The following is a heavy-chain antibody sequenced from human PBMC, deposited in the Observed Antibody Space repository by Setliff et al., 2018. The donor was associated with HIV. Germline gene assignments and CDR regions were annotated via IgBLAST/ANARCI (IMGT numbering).Heavy chain of an antibody. D-gene: IGHD5-12*01. CDR3: ARQPLYNDYDWRSFYFDY. J-gene: IGHJ4*02. CDR2: MYHTGST. V-gene: IGHV4-38-2*01. CDR1: GYSISSGCY. Sequence: SETLSLTCAVSGYSISSGCYWGWIRQPPGKGLEWIGSMYHTGSTYYSPSLNSRFTISVDTSKNQFSLKLRSVTAADTAVYYCARQPLYNDYDWRSFYFDYWGQGSLVTVSS.